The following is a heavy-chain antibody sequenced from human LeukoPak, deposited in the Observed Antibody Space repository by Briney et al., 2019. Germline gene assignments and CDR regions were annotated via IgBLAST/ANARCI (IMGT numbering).Heavy chain of an antibody. D-gene: IGHD3-22*01. V-gene: IGHV4-34*01. CDR2: INHSGST. Sequence: SETLSLTCAVYGGSFSGYYWSWIRQPPGKGLEWIGEINHSGSTNYNPSLKSRVTISVDTSKNQFSLKLSSVTAADTAVYYCERLKRTLYYYDSSGYYSHGAFDIWGQGTMVTVSS. J-gene: IGHJ3*02. CDR3: ERLKRTLYYYDSSGYYSHGAFDI. CDR1: GGSFSGYY.